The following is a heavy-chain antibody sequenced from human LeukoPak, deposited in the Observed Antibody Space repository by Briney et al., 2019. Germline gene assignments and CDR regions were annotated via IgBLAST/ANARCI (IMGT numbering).Heavy chain of an antibody. CDR1: GFTFSSYA. Sequence: GGSLRLSCAASGFTFSSYAMSWVRQAPGKGLEWVSAISGSGGSTYYADSVKGRFTISRDNSKNALYLQINSLRAEDTAIYYCAKSIRDRYYFDYWGQGTLVTVSS. J-gene: IGHJ4*02. D-gene: IGHD1-20*01. CDR2: ISGSGGST. V-gene: IGHV3-23*01. CDR3: AKSIRDRYYFDY.